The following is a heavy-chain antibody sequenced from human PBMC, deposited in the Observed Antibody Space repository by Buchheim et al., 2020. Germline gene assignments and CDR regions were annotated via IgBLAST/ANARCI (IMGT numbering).Heavy chain of an antibody. Sequence: QVQLQQWGAGLLKPSETLSLTCAVCGGSFSGYYWSWIRQPPGKGLEWIGEINHSGSTNYNPSLKSRVTISVDTSKNQFSLKLSSVTAADTAVYYCARGSKYDFWSGYYRLYNWFDPWGQGTL. J-gene: IGHJ5*02. CDR1: GGSFSGYY. D-gene: IGHD3-3*01. CDR3: ARGSKYDFWSGYYRLYNWFDP. CDR2: INHSGST. V-gene: IGHV4-34*01.